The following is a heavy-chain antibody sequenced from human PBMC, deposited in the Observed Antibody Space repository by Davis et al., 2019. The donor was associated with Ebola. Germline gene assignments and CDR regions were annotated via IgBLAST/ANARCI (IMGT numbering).Heavy chain of an antibody. Sequence: GESLKISCAASGFTFDDYAMNWVRHAPGKGLEWVSGINWNGGSTGYADSVKGRFTISRDNAKNSLYLQMNSPRVEDTALYYCAREGRYCNGNTCYGGTLDYWGQGTLVTVSS. J-gene: IGHJ4*02. CDR1: GFTFDDYA. CDR2: INWNGGST. D-gene: IGHD2-15*01. CDR3: AREGRYCNGNTCYGGTLDY. V-gene: IGHV3-20*04.